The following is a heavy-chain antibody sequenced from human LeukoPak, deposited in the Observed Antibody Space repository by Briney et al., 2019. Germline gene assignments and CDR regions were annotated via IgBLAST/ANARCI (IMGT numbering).Heavy chain of an antibody. J-gene: IGHJ4*02. CDR3: AKALEQETVIALDS. CDR1: GFTFSTYA. Sequence: GGSLRLSCAASGFTFSTYAMSWVRQAPGKGLEWVSAISGSGGSTYYAESVKGRFTISRDNSKNTLYLQMNSLRAEDTSIYFCAKALEQETVIALDSWGQGTLVTVSS. D-gene: IGHD6-13*01. CDR2: ISGSGGST. V-gene: IGHV3-23*01.